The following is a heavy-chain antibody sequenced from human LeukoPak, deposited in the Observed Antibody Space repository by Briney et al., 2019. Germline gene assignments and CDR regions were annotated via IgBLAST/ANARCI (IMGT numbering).Heavy chain of an antibody. CDR1: GFTFSTYS. CDR2: ISSSSSTI. V-gene: IGHV3-48*01. J-gene: IGHJ4*02. D-gene: IGHD6-25*01. CDR3: ARRITASGKHYFDH. Sequence: GGSLRLSCAASGFTFSTYSVNWVRQAPGKGLEWVSCISSSSSTIYYADSVQGRFTISRDNAKNSLYLQMNSLRAEDTAVYYCARRITASGKHYFDHWGQGTMVAVSS.